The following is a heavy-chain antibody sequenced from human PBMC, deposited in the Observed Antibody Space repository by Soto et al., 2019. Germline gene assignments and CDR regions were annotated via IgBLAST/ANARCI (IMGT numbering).Heavy chain of an antibody. CDR2: IYYSGST. V-gene: IGHV4-30-4*01. Sequence: SETLSLTCSVSGGXISSGDYYWNWIRQPPGKGLEWIGHIYYSGSTYYNSSLKSRVTISLDTSKNQFSLKLTSVTAADTAVYYCARDKITGLFDYWGQGTLVTVSS. CDR3: ARDKITGLFDY. J-gene: IGHJ4*02. CDR1: GGXISSGDYY. D-gene: IGHD2-8*02.